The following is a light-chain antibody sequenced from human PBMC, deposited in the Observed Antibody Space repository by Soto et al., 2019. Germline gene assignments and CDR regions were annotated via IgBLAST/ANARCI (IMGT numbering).Light chain of an antibody. J-gene: IGKJ3*01. V-gene: IGKV3-11*01. Sequence: EIVLTQSPGTLSVSPGESATLSCRASQGIGRNLAWFQQKPGQAPRLLIYDASTRATGIPARFSGSGSGTDFTLTISSLEPEDFAVYYCQQRSNWPLTFGPGTKVEIK. CDR1: QGIGRN. CDR2: DAS. CDR3: QQRSNWPLT.